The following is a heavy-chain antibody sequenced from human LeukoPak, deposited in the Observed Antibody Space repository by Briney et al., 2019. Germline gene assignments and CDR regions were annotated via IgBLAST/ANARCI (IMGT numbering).Heavy chain of an antibody. CDR2: IYSGGST. CDR1: GFTVSSNY. D-gene: IGHD2-21*01. V-gene: IGHV3-66*01. J-gene: IGHJ3*02. Sequence: PGGSLRLSCAASGFTVSSNYMIWVRQAPGKGLEWVSVIYSGGSTYYADSVKGRFTISKDNSKNTMYLQMNSLRAEDTAVYHCARAISDAFDIWGQGTMVTVSS. CDR3: ARAISDAFDI.